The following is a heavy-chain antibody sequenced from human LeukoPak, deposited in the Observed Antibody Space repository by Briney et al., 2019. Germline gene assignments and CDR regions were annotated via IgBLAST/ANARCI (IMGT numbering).Heavy chain of an antibody. J-gene: IGHJ5*02. D-gene: IGHD5-24*01. Sequence: GGSLRLSCAASRFTFSSYAMHWVRQAPGKGLEWVAVISYDGSNKYYADSVKGRFTISRDNSKNTLYLQMNSPRAEDTAVYYCARERITPNWFDPWGQGTLVTVSS. CDR2: ISYDGSNK. V-gene: IGHV3-30*04. CDR1: RFTFSSYA. CDR3: ARERITPNWFDP.